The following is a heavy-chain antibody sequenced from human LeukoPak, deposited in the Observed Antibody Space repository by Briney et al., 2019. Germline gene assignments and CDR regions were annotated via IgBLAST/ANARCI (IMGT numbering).Heavy chain of an antibody. CDR3: ARDRGYKAFDI. V-gene: IGHV3-7*03. Sequence: GGSLRLSCAASGFTFSNYWMNWVRQAPGNALEWVAYIRKDGSEKYYVDSVKGRFTISRDNAKNSLYLQMNSLRVDDTAVYYCARDRGYKAFDIWGQGTMVTVSS. J-gene: IGHJ3*02. CDR1: GFTFSNYW. CDR2: IRKDGSEK. D-gene: IGHD5-18*01.